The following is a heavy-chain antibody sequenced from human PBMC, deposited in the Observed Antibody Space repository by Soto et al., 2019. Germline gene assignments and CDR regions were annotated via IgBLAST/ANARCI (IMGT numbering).Heavy chain of an antibody. CDR1: ASSIRTGGYY. Sequence: TLSLTSTVSASSIRTGGYYWRCIRQLAGVGLESNAYIFYTGSAYYNPSLESRLSKSIDRSKNQIYLELRSVSVVYTAVYYCARDRTDYPDTWGKGTLVTVSS. CDR2: IFYTGSA. CDR3: ARDRTDYPDT. V-gene: IGHV4-31*03. D-gene: IGHD4-17*01. J-gene: IGHJ5*02.